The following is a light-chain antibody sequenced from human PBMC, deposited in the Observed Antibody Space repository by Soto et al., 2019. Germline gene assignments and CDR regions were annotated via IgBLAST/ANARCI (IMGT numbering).Light chain of an antibody. CDR1: QSISSY. CDR3: QQSYSTPIT. CDR2: AAS. V-gene: IGKV1-39*01. J-gene: IGKJ5*01. Sequence: DIQMTQSPSSLSASVGDRVTITCRASQSISSYLNWYQQKPGKAPKLLIYAASSLQSGVPSRFSGSGSGTDFTLTIGSLQPEDFATYYGQQSYSTPITFGQGTRLEIK.